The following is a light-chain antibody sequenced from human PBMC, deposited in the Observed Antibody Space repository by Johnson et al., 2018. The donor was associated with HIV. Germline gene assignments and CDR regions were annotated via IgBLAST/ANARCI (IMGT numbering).Light chain of an antibody. CDR3: GTWDSYLTAGV. CDR2: DND. Sequence: QSVLTQPPSVSAAPGQKVTISCSGNRSNIGDNYVSWYQQLPGTAPKLLIYDNDKRPSGISDRFSASKSGTSATLGITGLQPGDEADYYCGTWDSYLTAGVFGSGTKVTVL. CDR1: RSNIGDNY. J-gene: IGLJ1*01. V-gene: IGLV1-51*01.